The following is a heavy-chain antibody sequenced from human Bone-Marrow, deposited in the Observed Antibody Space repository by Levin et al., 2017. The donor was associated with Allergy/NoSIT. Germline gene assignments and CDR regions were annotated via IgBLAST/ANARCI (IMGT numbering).Heavy chain of an antibody. CDR2: ISAGGGRT. CDR1: GLTFRDYA. CDR3: AKDWSSLNYFDH. Sequence: GESLKISCAASGLTFRDYAMSWVRQAPGKGLEWVSGISAGGGRTSYADSVQGRFTISRDNSRDTLYLQMNSLRADDTAIYYCAKDWSSLNYFDHWGQGTPVTVSS. J-gene: IGHJ4*02. V-gene: IGHV3-23*01. D-gene: IGHD6-6*01.